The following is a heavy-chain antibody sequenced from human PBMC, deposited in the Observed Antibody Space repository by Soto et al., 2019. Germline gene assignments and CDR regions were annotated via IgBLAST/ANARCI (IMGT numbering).Heavy chain of an antibody. V-gene: IGHV3-30*04. Sequence: GGSLRLSCAASGFTFSSYAMHWVRQAPGKGLEWVAVISYDGSNKYDADSVKGRFTITRDNSKNTLYLQMNSLRAEDTAVYYCARDNKWADDLWSGYYYYGMDVWGQGTTVTVSS. CDR1: GFTFSSYA. D-gene: IGHD3-3*01. CDR2: ISYDGSNK. CDR3: ARDNKWADDLWSGYYYYGMDV. J-gene: IGHJ6*02.